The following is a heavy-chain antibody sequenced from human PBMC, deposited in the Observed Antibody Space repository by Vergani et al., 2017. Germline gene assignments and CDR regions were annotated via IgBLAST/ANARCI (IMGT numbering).Heavy chain of an antibody. CDR1: GFTFSSYG. CDR2: IQYDGTNK. J-gene: IGHJ6*02. Sequence: VQLVESGGGLVKRGGSLRLSCAASGFTFSSYGMHWVRQAPGKGLEWVAYIQYDGTNKYYADSVKGRFPISRDNSKDTLYLQMNNLRAEDTALYYCAKDVGLARGYCSTTSCYGDYYYYGMDVWGQGTTVTVSS. V-gene: IGHV3-30*02. CDR3: AKDVGLARGYCSTTSCYGDYYYYGMDV. D-gene: IGHD2-2*01.